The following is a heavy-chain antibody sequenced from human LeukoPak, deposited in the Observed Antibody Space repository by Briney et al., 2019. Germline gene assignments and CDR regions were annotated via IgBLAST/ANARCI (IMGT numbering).Heavy chain of an antibody. V-gene: IGHV3-74*01. J-gene: IGHJ4*02. CDR3: ASDVAYKFDY. D-gene: IGHD1-1*01. CDR2: ISPDGTVT. CDR1: GFPFSRDS. Sequence: GGSLRLSCAASGFPFSRDSMHWVRQSPGNGLVWLSRISPDGTVTNYADSVKGRLTISRDNAENTLYLHMNSLRDEDTAVYYCASDVAYKFDYWGQGTLVTFSS.